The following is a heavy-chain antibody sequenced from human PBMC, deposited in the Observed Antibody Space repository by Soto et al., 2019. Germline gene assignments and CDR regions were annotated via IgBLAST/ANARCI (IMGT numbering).Heavy chain of an antibody. CDR3: AKDMFRSITQRAPITIFGVVYWGGMDV. D-gene: IGHD3-3*01. J-gene: IGHJ6*02. V-gene: IGHV3-43*01. Sequence: GGSLRLSCAASGFTFDDYTMHWVRQAPGKGLEWVSLISWDGGSTYYADSVKGRFTISRDNSKNSLDLQMNSLRTEDTALYYCAKDMFRSITQRAPITIFGVVYWGGMDVWGQGTTVTVSS. CDR2: ISWDGGST. CDR1: GFTFDDYT.